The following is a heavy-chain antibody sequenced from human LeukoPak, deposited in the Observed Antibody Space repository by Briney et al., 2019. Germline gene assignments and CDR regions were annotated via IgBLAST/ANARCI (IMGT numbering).Heavy chain of an antibody. CDR2: LGSDGFST. Sequence: GGSLRLSCAASGLTVSTSTMHWVRQAPGKGLEYVSGLGSDGFSTYYGNSVKGRFTISRDNAKNTLYLQMDSLRAEDMATYYCAREGYSSGYCGAFDVWGQGTMVTVSS. D-gene: IGHD3-22*01. CDR1: GLTVSTST. V-gene: IGHV3-64*01. CDR3: AREGYSSGYCGAFDV. J-gene: IGHJ3*01.